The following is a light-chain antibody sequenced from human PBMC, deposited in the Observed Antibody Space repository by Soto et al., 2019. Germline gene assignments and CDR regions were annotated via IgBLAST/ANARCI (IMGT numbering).Light chain of an antibody. CDR3: SSYAGYNYAV. J-gene: IGLJ7*01. CDR1: GSDVGGYNY. CDR2: EVT. Sequence: QSALTQPPSASGSPGQSVTISCTGTGSDVGGYNYVSWYQQHPGKAPKLIIYEVTERPSGVPDRFSGSKSANTASLTVSGLQAEDEAEYYCSSYAGYNYAVFGGCTQLTVL. V-gene: IGLV2-8*01.